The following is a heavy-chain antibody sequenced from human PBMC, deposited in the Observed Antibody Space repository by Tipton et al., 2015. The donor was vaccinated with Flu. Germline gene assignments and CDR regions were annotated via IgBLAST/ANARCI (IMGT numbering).Heavy chain of an antibody. J-gene: IGHJ1*01. Sequence: TLSLTCSVSGGSINSGNYFWNWIRQPAGKGLEWIGRIYTTGSTEYSPSLKRRATISIDTSNNQFSLELTSVTAADAAMYYCVRSGEHTSLYVDFFQQWGQGTLVTVSS. V-gene: IGHV4-61*02. CDR1: GGSINSGNYF. CDR2: IYTTGST. D-gene: IGHD3-9*01. CDR3: VRSGEHTSLYVDFFQQ.